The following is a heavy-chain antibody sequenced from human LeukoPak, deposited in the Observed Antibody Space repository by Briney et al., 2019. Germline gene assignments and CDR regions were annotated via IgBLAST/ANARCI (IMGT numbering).Heavy chain of an antibody. CDR3: AKDPRVLLWFGELYYFDY. CDR2: IRYDGSNK. CDR1: GFTFSSYG. D-gene: IGHD3-10*01. V-gene: IGHV3-30*02. Sequence: PGGSLRLSCAASGFTFSSYGMHWVRQAPGKGLEWVAFIRYDGSNKYYADSVKGRFTISRDNSKNTLYLQMNSLRAEDTAVYYCAKDPRVLLWFGELYYFDYWGQGTLVTVSS. J-gene: IGHJ4*02.